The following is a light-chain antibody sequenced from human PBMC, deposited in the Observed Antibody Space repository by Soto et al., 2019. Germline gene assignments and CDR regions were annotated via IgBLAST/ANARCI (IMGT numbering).Light chain of an antibody. Sequence: QSVLTQPPSASGTPGQRVTISCSGSSSNIGSNFVYWYQQRPGTAPRLLIYNNDQRPSGVPDRFSGSKSGTSASLAISGLWSEDEADYYCAAWDDSLSVRYVFGTGTKVTVL. CDR1: SSNIGSNF. CDR3: AAWDDSLSVRYV. J-gene: IGLJ1*01. CDR2: NND. V-gene: IGLV1-47*02.